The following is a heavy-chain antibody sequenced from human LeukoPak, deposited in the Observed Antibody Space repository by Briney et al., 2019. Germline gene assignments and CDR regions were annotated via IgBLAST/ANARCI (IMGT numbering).Heavy chain of an antibody. Sequence: ASVKVSCKASGYTFTSYDINWVRQATGQGLEWMGWMNPNSGNTGYAQKFQGRVTMTRNTSISTAYMELSSLRSEDTAVYYCARAVHDYGDYGDYWGQGTLVTVSS. CDR1: GYTFTSYD. CDR3: ARAVHDYGDYGDY. D-gene: IGHD4-17*01. J-gene: IGHJ4*02. V-gene: IGHV1-8*01. CDR2: MNPNSGNT.